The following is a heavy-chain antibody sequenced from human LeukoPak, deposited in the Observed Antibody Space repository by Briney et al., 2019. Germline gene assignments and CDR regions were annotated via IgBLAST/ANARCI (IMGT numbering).Heavy chain of an antibody. J-gene: IGHJ4*02. D-gene: IGHD6-19*01. CDR2: ISGSGST. Sequence: PGGSLRLSCAASGFTFSSYAMSWVRQAPGKGLEWVSAISGSGSTYYADSVKGRFTISRDNSKNTMYLQMNSLRADDTAVYYCAKGVSSGWYYFDYWGQGTLVTVSS. V-gene: IGHV3-23*01. CDR3: AKGVSSGWYYFDY. CDR1: GFTFSSYA.